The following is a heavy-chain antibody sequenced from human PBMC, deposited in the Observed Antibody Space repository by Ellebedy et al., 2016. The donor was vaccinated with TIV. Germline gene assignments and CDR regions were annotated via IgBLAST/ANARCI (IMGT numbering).Heavy chain of an antibody. D-gene: IGHD3-10*01. V-gene: IGHV3-23*01. CDR1: GFTFSSYA. CDR3: ARDLWFGGYYYGMDV. Sequence: GESLKISXAASGFTFSSYAMSWVRQAPGKGLEWVSAISGSGGSTYYADSVKGRFTISRDNSKNTLYLQMNSLRAEDTAVYYCARDLWFGGYYYGMDVWGQGTTVTVSS. J-gene: IGHJ6*02. CDR2: ISGSGGST.